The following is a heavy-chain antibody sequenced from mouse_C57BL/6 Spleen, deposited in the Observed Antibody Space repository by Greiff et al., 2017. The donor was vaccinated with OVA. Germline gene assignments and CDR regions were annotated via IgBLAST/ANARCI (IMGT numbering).Heavy chain of an antibody. Sequence: VQLQESGPGLVQPSQSLSITCTVSGFSLTSYGVHWVRQSPGKGLEWLGVIWSGGSTDYNAAFISRLSISKDNSKSQVFFKMNSLQADDTAIYYCARENWDGGWFAYWGQGTLVTVSA. CDR1: GFSLTSYG. CDR2: IWSGGST. D-gene: IGHD4-1*01. CDR3: ARENWDGGWFAY. J-gene: IGHJ3*01. V-gene: IGHV2-2*01.